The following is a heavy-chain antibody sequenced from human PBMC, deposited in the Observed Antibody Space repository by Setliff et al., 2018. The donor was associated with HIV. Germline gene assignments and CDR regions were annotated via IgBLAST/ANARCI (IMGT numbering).Heavy chain of an antibody. CDR3: ARLRHNRPWLVVNSPLDS. Sequence: GESLKISCKGSGYRFTNYWIGWVRQMPGKGLEWMGIINPGDSDTRYSPSFQGQVTISVDKSIATAYLQWNNLKASDTALYYCARLRHNRPWLVVNSPLDSWGQGTLVTVSS. CDR2: INPGDSDT. V-gene: IGHV5-51*01. CDR1: GYRFTNYW. J-gene: IGHJ4*02. D-gene: IGHD6-19*01.